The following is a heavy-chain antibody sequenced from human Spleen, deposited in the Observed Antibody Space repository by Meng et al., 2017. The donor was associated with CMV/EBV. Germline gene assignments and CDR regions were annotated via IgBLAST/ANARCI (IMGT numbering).Heavy chain of an antibody. D-gene: IGHD3-3*01. V-gene: IGHV4-59*01. CDR3: ARRGGDDLWSGYYFFDS. Sequence: GGSISNYYWNWVRQSPGKGLEWIGYIYYTGSTNYNPSLKSRVTMSVDTSKNHFSLILRSVTAADTAVYYCARRGGDDLWSGYYFFDSWSQGTLVTVSS. CDR1: GGSISNYY. J-gene: IGHJ4*02. CDR2: IYYTGST.